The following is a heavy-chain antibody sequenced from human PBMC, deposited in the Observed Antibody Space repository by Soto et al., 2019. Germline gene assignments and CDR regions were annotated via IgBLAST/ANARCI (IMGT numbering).Heavy chain of an antibody. D-gene: IGHD1-26*01. CDR2: IFYTGST. CDR3: ARLYPTGNKWNYFDY. CDR1: DGSISSYY. V-gene: IGHV4-59*01. J-gene: IGHJ4*02. Sequence: SETLSLTCTVSDGSISSYYWGWIRQPPGKGLECIGYIFYTGSTKYNPSLKSRVTISVDTTKNQFSLKLNSVTAADTAVYYCARLYPTGNKWNYFDYWGQGTLVTVSS.